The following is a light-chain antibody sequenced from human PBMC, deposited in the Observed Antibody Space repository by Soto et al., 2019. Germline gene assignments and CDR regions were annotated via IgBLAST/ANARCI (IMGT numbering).Light chain of an antibody. CDR1: SSNIGINY. Sequence: QSALTQPPSVSAAPGQKVTISCSGSSSNIGINYVSWYQQLPRTAPKLLIYDNNKRPSGIPDRVSGSKSGTSATLVITGLQTGDEADYYCGTWDSSLSAVVFGGGTKVTVL. CDR2: DNN. CDR3: GTWDSSLSAVV. J-gene: IGLJ2*01. V-gene: IGLV1-51*01.